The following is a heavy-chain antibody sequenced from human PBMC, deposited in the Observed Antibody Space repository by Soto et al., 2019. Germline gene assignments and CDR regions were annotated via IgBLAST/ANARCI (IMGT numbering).Heavy chain of an antibody. D-gene: IGHD6-19*01. CDR1: CGSFIGYY. CDR3: ARNPPNTYSSGWYYYYYGMDV. J-gene: IGHJ6*02. V-gene: IGHV4-34*01. CDR2: INHSGST. Sequence: SAALSLTGAVYCGSFIGYYWSCIRQPPGKGLDCIGEINHSGSTNYNPSLKSRVTISVDTSKNQFSLKLSSVTAADTAVYYCARNPPNTYSSGWYYYYYGMDVWGQGTTVTVSS.